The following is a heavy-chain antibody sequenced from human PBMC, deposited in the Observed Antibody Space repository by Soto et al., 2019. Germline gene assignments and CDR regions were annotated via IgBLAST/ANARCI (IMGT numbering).Heavy chain of an antibody. Sequence: ETLSLTCTVSGGSISSYYWSWIRQPPGKGLEWIGYIYYSGSTNYNPSLKSRVTISVDTSKNQFSLKLSSVTAADTAVYYCARVAPSDYDILTGYYTDNWFDPWGQGTLVTVSS. J-gene: IGHJ5*02. CDR1: GGSISSYY. V-gene: IGHV4-59*08. CDR3: ARVAPSDYDILTGYYTDNWFDP. D-gene: IGHD3-9*01. CDR2: IYYSGST.